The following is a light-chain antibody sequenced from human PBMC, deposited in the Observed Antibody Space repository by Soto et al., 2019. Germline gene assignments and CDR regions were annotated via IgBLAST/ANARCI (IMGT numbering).Light chain of an antibody. CDR1: QSVSSY. V-gene: IGKV3-11*01. CDR3: QQRSNWPL. J-gene: IGKJ5*01. CDR2: DAS. Sequence: EIVLTQSPAPPSLSPGERATLSCSASQSVSSYLAWYQQKPGQAPRLLIYDASNRATGIPARFSGSGSGTDFTLTISILEPEDLAVYYCQQRSNWPLFGQGTRLESK.